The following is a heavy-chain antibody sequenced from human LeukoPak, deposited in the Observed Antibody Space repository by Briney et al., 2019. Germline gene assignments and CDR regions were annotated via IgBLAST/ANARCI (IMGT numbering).Heavy chain of an antibody. CDR1: GFTFSSYS. D-gene: IGHD4-17*01. CDR3: ARSLSTVTPFDY. CDR2: ISYDGSNK. J-gene: IGHJ4*02. Sequence: HPGGSLRLSCAASGFTFSSYSMHWVRQAPGKGLEWVAVISYDGSNKYYADSVKGRFTISRDNSKNTLYLQMNSLRAEDTAVYYCARSLSTVTPFDYWGQGTLVTVSS. V-gene: IGHV3-30*03.